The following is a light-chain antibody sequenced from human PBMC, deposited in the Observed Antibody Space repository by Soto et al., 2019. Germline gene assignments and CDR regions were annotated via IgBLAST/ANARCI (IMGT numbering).Light chain of an antibody. V-gene: IGKV3-20*01. Sequence: EIVLMQSPSTLSLSQRERATLSCRASQSVSSTFLSWYQQKPGQAPRLLIFDASSRATGIPDRFSGSGSGTDFTLTISRLEPEYFAVYFCQQYGNSPYTFGQGTKLEI. CDR1: QSVSSTF. CDR3: QQYGNSPYT. J-gene: IGKJ2*01. CDR2: DAS.